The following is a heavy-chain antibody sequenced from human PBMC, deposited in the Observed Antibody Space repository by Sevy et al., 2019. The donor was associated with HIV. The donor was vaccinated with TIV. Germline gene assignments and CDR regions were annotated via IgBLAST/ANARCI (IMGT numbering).Heavy chain of an antibody. V-gene: IGHV4-59*01. CDR1: GGSISSYY. J-gene: IGHJ4*02. D-gene: IGHD2-15*01. CDR2: IYYSGST. CDR3: ARDHGYCSGGSCYLHFDY. Sequence: SETLSLTCTVSGGSISSYYWRWIRQPPGKGLEWIGYIYYSGSTNYNPSLKSRVTISVDTSKNQFSLKLSSVTAADTAVYYCARDHGYCSGGSCYLHFDYWGQGTLVTVSS.